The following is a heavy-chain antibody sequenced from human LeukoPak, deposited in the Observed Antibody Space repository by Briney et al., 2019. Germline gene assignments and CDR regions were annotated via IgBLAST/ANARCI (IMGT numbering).Heavy chain of an antibody. V-gene: IGHV4-59*12. Sequence: SETLSLTCTVSGGSISSYYWSWIRQPPGKGLEWIGYIYYSGSTNYNPSLRSRVTISVDTSKNQFSLKLSSVTAADTAVYYCARESSDITDWFDPWGQGTLVTVSS. J-gene: IGHJ5*02. D-gene: IGHD3-9*01. CDR2: IYYSGST. CDR3: ARESSDITDWFDP. CDR1: GGSISSYY.